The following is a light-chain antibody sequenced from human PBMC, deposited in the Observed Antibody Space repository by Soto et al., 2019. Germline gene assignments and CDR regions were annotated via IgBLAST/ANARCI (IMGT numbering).Light chain of an antibody. CDR1: QSISSY. CDR2: AAS. V-gene: IGKV1-39*01. Sequence: DIQITQSPSSLSSSAVDRFTITFRASQSISSYLNWYQQKPGKAPKLLIYAASSLQSGVPSRFSGSGSGTDFTLTISSLQPEDFATYYCQQSYSTQWTFGQGTKVDIK. J-gene: IGKJ1*01. CDR3: QQSYSTQWT.